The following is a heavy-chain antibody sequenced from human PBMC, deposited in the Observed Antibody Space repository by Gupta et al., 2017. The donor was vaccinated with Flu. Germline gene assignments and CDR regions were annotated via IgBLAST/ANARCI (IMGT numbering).Heavy chain of an antibody. D-gene: IGHD3-22*01. CDR2: IYNSGST. V-gene: IGHV4-38-2*02. CDR3: ARDAFYDSSGYYFWGAPAPYYGMDV. J-gene: IGHJ6*02. CDR1: GYSISSGYY. Sequence: QVQLQESGPGLVKPSETLSLTCAVSGYSISSGYYWGWIRQPPGKGLEWIVSIYNSGSTYYNPSLKGRVTISVDTSKNQFSLKLSSVTAADTAVYYCARDAFYDSSGYYFWGAPAPYYGMDVWGQGTTVTVSS.